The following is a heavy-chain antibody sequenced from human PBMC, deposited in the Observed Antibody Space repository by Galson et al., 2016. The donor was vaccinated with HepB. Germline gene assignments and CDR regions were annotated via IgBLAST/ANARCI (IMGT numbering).Heavy chain of an antibody. J-gene: IGHJ3*02. Sequence: SETLSLTCTVSGGSISGYYWSWIRQPPGKGLEWIGNMFYSGTTNYNPSLKSRVTISVDTSKSQFSLKLSSVTAADTAIYYFARHGYYSYAAFDIWGQGTMVTVSS. CDR3: ARHGYYSYAAFDI. CDR2: MFYSGTT. CDR1: GGSISGYY. D-gene: IGHD3-22*01. V-gene: IGHV4-59*08.